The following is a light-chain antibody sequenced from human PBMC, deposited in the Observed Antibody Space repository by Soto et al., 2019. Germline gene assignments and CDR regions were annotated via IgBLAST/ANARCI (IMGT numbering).Light chain of an antibody. CDR2: GAS. CDR1: QSVSSN. CDR3: QQYNNWPST. J-gene: IGKJ5*01. Sequence: EIVMTQSPATLSVSPGERATLSCRASQSVSSNLAWYQQKPGQAPRLLIYGASTMAPGIPARFSGSGSGSEFTLTISSLQSEDFAVYYCQQYNNWPSTVGQGTRLEIK. V-gene: IGKV3-15*01.